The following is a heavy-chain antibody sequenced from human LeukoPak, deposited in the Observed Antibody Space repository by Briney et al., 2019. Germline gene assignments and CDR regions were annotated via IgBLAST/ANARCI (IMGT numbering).Heavy chain of an antibody. V-gene: IGHV1-24*01. Sequence: ASVKVSCKVPGYTLTELSMHWVRQAPGKGLEWMGGFDPEDGETIYAQKFQGRVTMTEDTSTDTAYMELSSLRSEDTAVYYCATEYGSGKTGLYFDYWGQGTLVTVSS. CDR3: ATEYGSGKTGLYFDY. CDR2: FDPEDGET. D-gene: IGHD3-10*01. CDR1: GYTLTELS. J-gene: IGHJ4*02.